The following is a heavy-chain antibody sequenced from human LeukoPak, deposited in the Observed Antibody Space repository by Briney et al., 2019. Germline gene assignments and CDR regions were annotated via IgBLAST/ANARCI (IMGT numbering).Heavy chain of an antibody. CDR2: IYYTGTA. CDR3: ARQSSDAIDP. CDR1: DDSISSSTYY. J-gene: IGHJ5*02. Sequence: SETLSLTCTVSDDSISSSTYYWGWIRQPPGKGLEWIAIIYYTGTAYYNPSLKSRVTISVDTSKNQFSLNLRSVTAADTAVYYCARQSSDAIDPWGQGTLVTVSS. V-gene: IGHV4-39*01. D-gene: IGHD2-2*01.